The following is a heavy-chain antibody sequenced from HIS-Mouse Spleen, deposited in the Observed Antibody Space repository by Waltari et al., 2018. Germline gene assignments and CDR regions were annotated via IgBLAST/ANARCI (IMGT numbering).Heavy chain of an antibody. CDR3: ARGLTGDLDY. Sequence: QVQLVQSGAEVKKPGASVKVSCKASGYTFTSYDINWVRQATGQGLEWMGWMKPKSGKTGYEKKVQGRVTMTRNTSISTADRELSSLRSEDTAVYYCARGLTGDLDYWGQGTLVTVSS. J-gene: IGHJ4*02. D-gene: IGHD7-27*01. CDR2: MKPKSGKT. CDR1: GYTFTSYD. V-gene: IGHV1-8*01.